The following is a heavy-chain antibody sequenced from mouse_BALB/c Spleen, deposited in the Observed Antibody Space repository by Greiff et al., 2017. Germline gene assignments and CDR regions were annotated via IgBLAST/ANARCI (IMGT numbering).Heavy chain of an antibody. CDR1: GFSLTGYG. J-gene: IGHJ4*01. CDR3: ARELYDYGTGYAMDY. CDR2: IWGDGST. V-gene: IGHV2-6-7*01. Sequence: VQLVESGPGLVAPSQSLSITCTVSGFSLTGYGVNWVRQPPGKGLEWLGMIWGDGSTDYNSALKSRLSISKDNSKSQVFLKMNSLQTDDTARYYCARELYDYGTGYAMDYWGQGTSVTVSS. D-gene: IGHD2-4*01.